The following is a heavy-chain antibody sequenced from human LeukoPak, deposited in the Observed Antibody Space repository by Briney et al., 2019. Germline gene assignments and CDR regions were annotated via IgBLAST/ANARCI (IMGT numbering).Heavy chain of an antibody. Sequence: SETLSLTCTVSGGSISSYYGSWIRQPPGKGLEWIGYIYYSGSTNYNPSLKSRVTISVDTSKNQFSLKLSSVTAADTAVYYCARDNMGNSIDYWGQGTLVTVSS. D-gene: IGHD4-23*01. J-gene: IGHJ4*02. V-gene: IGHV4-59*01. CDR2: IYYSGST. CDR3: ARDNMGNSIDY. CDR1: GGSISSYY.